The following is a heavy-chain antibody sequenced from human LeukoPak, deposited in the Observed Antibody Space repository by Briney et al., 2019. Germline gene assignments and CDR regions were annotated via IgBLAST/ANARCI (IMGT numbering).Heavy chain of an antibody. CDR2: ISYHGTDT. Sequence: PGGSLRLSCAASGFTFSSYAMHWVRQRPGEGLEWVCGISYHGTDTKYEESLKGRFTISRDNSKNTLYLQMNSLRTEDTAMYYCAKPPSTNAWYVAFDIWGRGTMVTVSS. CDR1: GFTFSSYA. CDR3: AKPPSTNAWYVAFDI. V-gene: IGHV3-30*18. D-gene: IGHD6-13*01. J-gene: IGHJ3*02.